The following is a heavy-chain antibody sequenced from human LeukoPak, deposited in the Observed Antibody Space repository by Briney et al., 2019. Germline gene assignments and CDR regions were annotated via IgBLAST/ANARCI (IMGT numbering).Heavy chain of an antibody. V-gene: IGHV3-7*03. Sequence: PGGSLRLSCAASGFTFSYYWMSWVRQAPGKGLEWVANIKQDGSEKFYVDSVKGRFTISRDSAKKSLCLQMNSLRTEDTAVYYCARGYCYDSSGYYLDYWGQGTLVTVSS. J-gene: IGHJ4*02. CDR2: IKQDGSEK. CDR3: ARGYCYDSSGYYLDY. CDR1: GFTFSYYW. D-gene: IGHD3-22*01.